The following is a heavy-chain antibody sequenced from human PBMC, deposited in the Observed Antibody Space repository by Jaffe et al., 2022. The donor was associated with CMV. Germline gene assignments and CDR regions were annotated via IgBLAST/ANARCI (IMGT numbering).Heavy chain of an antibody. CDR2: IKSKTDGGTT. CDR1: GFTFSNAW. CDR3: TLRGYSYGPPFDY. J-gene: IGHJ4*02. D-gene: IGHD5-18*01. V-gene: IGHV3-15*01. Sequence: EVQLVESGGGLVKPGGSLRLSCAASGFTFSNAWMSWVRQAPGKGLEWVGRIKSKTDGGTTDYAAPVKGRFTISRDDSKNTLYLQMNSLKTEDTAVYYCTLRGYSYGPPFDYWGQGTLVTVSS.